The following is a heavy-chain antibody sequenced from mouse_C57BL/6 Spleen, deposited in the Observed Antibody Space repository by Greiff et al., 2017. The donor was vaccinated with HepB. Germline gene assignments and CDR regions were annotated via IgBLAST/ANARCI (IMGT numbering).Heavy chain of an antibody. CDR1: GYAFSSSW. CDR2: IYPGDGDT. D-gene: IGHD1-1*01. CDR3: APYYYGSAY. V-gene: IGHV1-82*01. J-gene: IGHJ3*01. Sequence: QVQLKESGPELVKPGASVKISCKASGYAFSSSWMNWVKQRPGKGLEWIGRIYPGDGDTNYNGKFKGKATLTADKSSSTAYMQLSSLTSEDSAVYFCAPYYYGSAYWGQGTLVTVSA.